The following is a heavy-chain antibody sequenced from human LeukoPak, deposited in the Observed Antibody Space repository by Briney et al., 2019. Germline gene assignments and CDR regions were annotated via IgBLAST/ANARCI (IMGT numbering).Heavy chain of an antibody. CDR3: ARVATAAPTHYYYYGMDV. D-gene: IGHD1-26*01. CDR1: GGSISSGDYY. V-gene: IGHV4-30-4*08. CDR2: INHSGST. Sequence: PSQTLSLTCTVSGGSISSGDYYWSWIRQPPGKGLEWIGEINHSGSTNYNPSLKSRVTISVDTSKNQFSLKLSSVTAADTAVYYCARVATAAPTHYYYYGMDVWGQGTTVTVSS. J-gene: IGHJ6*02.